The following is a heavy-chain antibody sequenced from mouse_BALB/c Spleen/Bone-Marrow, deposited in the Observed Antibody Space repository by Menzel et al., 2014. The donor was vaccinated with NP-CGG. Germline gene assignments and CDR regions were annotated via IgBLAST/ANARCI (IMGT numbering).Heavy chain of an antibody. J-gene: IGHJ2*01. CDR3: ARLGYYGYFVD. D-gene: IGHD2-3*01. V-gene: IGHV4-1*02. CDR1: GFDFRGYW. Sequence: EVKLQESGGGLVQPGGSLKLSCAASGFDFRGYWMSWVRQAPGKGLEWIGEINPESSTINYTPSLKDKFIISRDNAKNTLYLQMSKVRSEDTALYYCARLGYYGYFVDWGQGTTLTVSS. CDR2: INPESSTI.